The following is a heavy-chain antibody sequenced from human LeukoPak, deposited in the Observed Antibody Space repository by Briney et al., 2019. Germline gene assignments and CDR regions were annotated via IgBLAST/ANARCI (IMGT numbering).Heavy chain of an antibody. CDR3: ARDKVGATTDPFDY. CDR1: GGTFSSYA. V-gene: IGHV1-69*13. D-gene: IGHD1-26*01. CDR2: IIPIFGTA. Sequence: RASVKVSCKASGGTFSSYAISWVRQAPGQGLEWMGGIIPIFGTANYAQKFQGRATITADESTSTAYMELSSLRSEDTAVYYCARDKVGATTDPFDYWGQGTLVTVSS. J-gene: IGHJ4*02.